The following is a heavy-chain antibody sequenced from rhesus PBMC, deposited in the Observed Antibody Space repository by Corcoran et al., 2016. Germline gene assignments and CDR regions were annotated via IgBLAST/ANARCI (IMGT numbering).Heavy chain of an antibody. CDR2: INGKSATT. J-gene: IGHJ4*01. CDR1: GGSMTGYSY. Sequence: QVQLQQWGEGLVKPSETLSLTCAVYGGSMTGYSYWSWIRQPPWKCLEWIGYINGKSATTNSHPTLKSHVTISKDTSKNQFSMKLSSVTAADAAVDYCARALWSGYYFDYWGQGVLVTVSS. D-gene: IGHD3-3*01. CDR3: ARALWSGYYFDY. V-gene: IGHV4-73*01.